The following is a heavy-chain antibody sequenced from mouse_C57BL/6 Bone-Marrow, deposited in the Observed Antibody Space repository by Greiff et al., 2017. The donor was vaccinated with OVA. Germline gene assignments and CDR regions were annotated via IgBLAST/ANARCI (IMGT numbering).Heavy chain of an antibody. CDR3: ARYGYDEGYYAMDY. V-gene: IGHV1-50*01. Sequence: QVQLQQPGAELVKPGASVKLSCKASGYTFTSYWMQWVKQRPGQGLEWIGEIDPSDSYTNYNQKFKGKATLTVDTSSSTAYMQLSSLTSEDSAVYYCARYGYDEGYYAMDYWGQGTSVTVSS. J-gene: IGHJ4*01. CDR2: IDPSDSYT. CDR1: GYTFTSYW. D-gene: IGHD2-2*01.